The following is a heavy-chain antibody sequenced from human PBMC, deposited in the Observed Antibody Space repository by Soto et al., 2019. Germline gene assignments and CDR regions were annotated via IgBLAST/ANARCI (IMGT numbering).Heavy chain of an antibody. CDR1: GGSISSYY. D-gene: IGHD3-22*01. CDR3: ARAGYYYDSSGYYASNYYGMDV. J-gene: IGHJ6*02. V-gene: IGHV4-59*01. CDR2: IYYSGST. Sequence: QVQLQESGPGLVKPSETLSLTCTVSGGSISSYYWSWIRQPPGKGLEWIGYIYYSGSTNYNPSLKSRVTISVDTSKNQFSLKLSSVPAADTAVYYCARAGYYYDSSGYYASNYYGMDVWGQGTTVTVSS.